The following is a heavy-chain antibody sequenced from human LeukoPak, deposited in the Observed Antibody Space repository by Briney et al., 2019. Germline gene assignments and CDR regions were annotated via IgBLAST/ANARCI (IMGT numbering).Heavy chain of an antibody. D-gene: IGHD5/OR15-5a*01. J-gene: IGHJ4*02. Sequence: SVKVSCKASGGTFSSYAISWVRQAPGQGLEWMGRIIPILGIANYAQKFQGRVTITADKSTSTAYMELSSLRSEDTAVYYCARASIVSTIILDYWGQGTLVTVSS. CDR1: GGTFSSYA. CDR2: IIPILGIA. V-gene: IGHV1-69*04. CDR3: ARASIVSTIILDY.